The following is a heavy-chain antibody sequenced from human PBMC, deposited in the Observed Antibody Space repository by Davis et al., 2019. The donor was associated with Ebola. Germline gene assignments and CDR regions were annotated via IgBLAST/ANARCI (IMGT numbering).Heavy chain of an antibody. CDR2: ISSSGSTI. CDR1: GFTFSSYS. J-gene: IGHJ4*02. Sequence: GESLKISCAASGFTFSSYSMNWVRQAPGKGLEWVSYISSSGSTIYYADSVKGRFTISRDNAKNSLYLQMNSLRDEDTAVYYCARDRANWNLPFDYWGQGTLVTVSS. V-gene: IGHV3-48*02. CDR3: ARDRANWNLPFDY. D-gene: IGHD1-1*01.